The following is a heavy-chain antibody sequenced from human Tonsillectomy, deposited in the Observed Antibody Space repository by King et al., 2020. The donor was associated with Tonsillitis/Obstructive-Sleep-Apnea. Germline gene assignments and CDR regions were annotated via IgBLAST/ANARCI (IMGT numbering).Heavy chain of an antibody. J-gene: IGHJ4*02. D-gene: IGHD4-17*01. CDR1: GFSFSGYA. CDR2: ISYDGNNK. CDR3: AGDHDYGADFDC. Sequence: VQLVESGGGVVQPGRSLRLSCAASGFSFSGYAMHWVRQAPGKGLNWVALISYDGNNKYYADSVKGRFTISRDNSNNTLYLQMNSLRAEDTAVYYCAGDHDYGADFDCWGQGTLVTVSS. V-gene: IGHV3-30*04.